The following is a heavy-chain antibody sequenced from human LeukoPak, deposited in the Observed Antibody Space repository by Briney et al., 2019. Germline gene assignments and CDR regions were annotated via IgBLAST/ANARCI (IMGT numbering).Heavy chain of an antibody. D-gene: IGHD1-26*01. J-gene: IGHJ4*02. CDR1: GYTFTSYD. V-gene: IGHV1-8*01. CDR2: MNPNSGNT. Sequence: ASVKVSCTASGYTFTSYDINWARQATGQGLEWMGWMNPNSGNTGYAQKFQGRVTMTRNTSISTAYMELSSLRSEDTAVYYCARDRGSYQFDYWGQGTLVTVSS. CDR3: ARDRGSYQFDY.